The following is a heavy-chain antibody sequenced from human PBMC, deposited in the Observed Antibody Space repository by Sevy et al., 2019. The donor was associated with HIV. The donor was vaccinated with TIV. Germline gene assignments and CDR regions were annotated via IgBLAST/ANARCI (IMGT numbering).Heavy chain of an antibody. V-gene: IGHV3-15*01. D-gene: IGHD3-3*01. CDR2: LKSKTDGGAT. CDR3: TTDTGISAYDFWSGRDDTFDN. CDR1: GFTFSNAW. J-gene: IGHJ3*02. Sequence: GGSLRLSCAASGFTFSNAWMSWVRQAPGKGLEWVGRLKSKTDGGATDYAAPVKGRFTISTDESKNTLYLQMNSLKTEDTAVYYCTTDTGISAYDFWSGRDDTFDNWGQGTMVTVSS.